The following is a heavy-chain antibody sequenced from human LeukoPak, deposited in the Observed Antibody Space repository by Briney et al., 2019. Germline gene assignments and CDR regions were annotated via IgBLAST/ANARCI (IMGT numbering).Heavy chain of an antibody. Sequence: ASVKVSCKASGYTFTGYYMHWVRQAPGQGLEWMGWINPNSGGTNYAQKFQGRVTMTRDTSISTAYMELSRLRSDDTAVYYCARLRSSSGWADYWGQGTLVTVSS. V-gene: IGHV1-2*02. J-gene: IGHJ4*02. CDR3: ARLRSSSGWADY. CDR1: GYTFTGYY. CDR2: INPNSGGT. D-gene: IGHD6-19*01.